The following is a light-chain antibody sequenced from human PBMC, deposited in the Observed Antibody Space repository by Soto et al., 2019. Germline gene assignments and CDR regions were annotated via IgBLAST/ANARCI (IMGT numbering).Light chain of an antibody. J-gene: IGLJ1*01. CDR1: SSNIGRNT. CDR3: AAWDDSLNGQV. V-gene: IGLV1-44*01. CDR2: SNN. Sequence: QSVLTQPPSASGTPGQRVTISCSGSSSNIGRNTVNWYQQLPGPAPKLLIYSNNQRPSGVPDRFSGSKSGTSASLAISGLQSEDEADYYCAAWDDSLNGQVFGTGTKVTVL.